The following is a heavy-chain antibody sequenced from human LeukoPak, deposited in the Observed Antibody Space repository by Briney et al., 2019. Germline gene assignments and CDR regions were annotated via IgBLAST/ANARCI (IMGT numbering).Heavy chain of an antibody. CDR3: VQGYGY. CDR2: IRSKANSYAT. J-gene: IGHJ4*02. D-gene: IGHD4-17*01. Sequence: SGPSLRLSCAASGFTFSGSAMHWVRQASGKGLEWVGRIRSKANSYATAYAASVKGRFTIYRDDSENTAYLQMNSLKTEDTVVYYCVQGYGYWGQGVLVTVSS. V-gene: IGHV3-73*01. CDR1: GFTFSGSA.